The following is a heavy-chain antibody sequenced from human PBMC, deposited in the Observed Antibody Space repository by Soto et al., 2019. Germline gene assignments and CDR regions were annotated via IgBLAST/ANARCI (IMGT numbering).Heavy chain of an antibody. CDR3: ARGSYYGSGAYYYTY. D-gene: IGHD3-22*01. CDR2: IYYTGTT. CDR1: GGSISSGDYY. Sequence: QVQLQESGPGLVKPSQTLSLTCTVSGGSISSGDYYWSWIRQPPGKGPEWVGYIYYTGTTHYNPSLKGRVKISPDTSKSQFSLNLNSVTAADTAVYYCARGSYYGSGAYYYTYWGQGTLVTVSS. J-gene: IGHJ4*02. V-gene: IGHV4-30-4*01.